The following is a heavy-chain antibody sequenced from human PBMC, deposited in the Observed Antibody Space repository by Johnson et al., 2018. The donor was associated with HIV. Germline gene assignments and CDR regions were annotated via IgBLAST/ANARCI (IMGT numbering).Heavy chain of an antibody. CDR3: ARDPSTAAADSKDAFDI. D-gene: IGHD6-13*01. CDR2: INWNGGST. Sequence: VQLVESGGGVVRPGGSLRVSCAASGFTFDDYGMSWVRQAPGKGLEWVSGINWNGGSTGYADSVKGRFTISRDNAKNSLYLQMNSLRAEDTALYYCARDPSTAAADSKDAFDIWGQGTMVTVSS. V-gene: IGHV3-20*04. J-gene: IGHJ3*02. CDR1: GFTFDDYG.